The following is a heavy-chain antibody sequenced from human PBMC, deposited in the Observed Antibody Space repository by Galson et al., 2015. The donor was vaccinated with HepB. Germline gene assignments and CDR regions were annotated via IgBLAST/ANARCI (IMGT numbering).Heavy chain of an antibody. Sequence: LRLSCAASGFTFSSYAMHWVRQAPGKGLEWVARIWYDESDKLYVDSVKDRFTISRDDSKNTLYLRMNSLRAEDTAVYHCAREEAGDYHFDYWGQGTLVTVSS. V-gene: IGHV3-33*08. CDR1: GFTFSSYA. J-gene: IGHJ4*02. CDR3: AREEAGDYHFDY. D-gene: IGHD7-27*01. CDR2: IWYDESDK.